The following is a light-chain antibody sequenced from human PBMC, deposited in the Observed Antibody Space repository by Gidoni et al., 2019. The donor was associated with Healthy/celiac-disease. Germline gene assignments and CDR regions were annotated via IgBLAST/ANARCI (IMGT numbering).Light chain of an antibody. J-gene: IGKJ4*01. CDR1: QSVSSY. CDR2: DAS. Sequence: EIVLTQSPATLSWSPGERATLSCRASQSVSSYLAWYRQKPGQAPRLLIYDASNRATGIPARFSGSGSGTDFTLTISSLEPEDFAVYYCQQRSNWPLLTFGGGTKVEIK. CDR3: QQRSNWPLLT. V-gene: IGKV3-11*01.